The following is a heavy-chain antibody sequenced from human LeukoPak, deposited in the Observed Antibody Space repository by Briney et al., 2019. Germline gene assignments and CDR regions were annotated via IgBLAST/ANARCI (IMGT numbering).Heavy chain of an antibody. V-gene: IGHV3-30*03. Sequence: GRSLRLSCAASGFTFSSYGMHWVRQAPGKGLEWVAVISYDGSNKYYADSVKGRFTISRDNSKNTLYLQMNSLRAEDTAVYYCTYSGSQKFDYWGQGTLVTVSS. J-gene: IGHJ4*02. CDR2: ISYDGSNK. CDR1: GFTFSSYG. D-gene: IGHD1-26*01. CDR3: TYSGSQKFDY.